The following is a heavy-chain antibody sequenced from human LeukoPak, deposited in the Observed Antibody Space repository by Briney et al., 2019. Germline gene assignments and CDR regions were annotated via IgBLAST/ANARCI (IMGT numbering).Heavy chain of an antibody. J-gene: IGHJ4*02. V-gene: IGHV3-53*01. D-gene: IGHD6-13*01. Sequence: GGSLRLSCAASGIAVIGNYMSWVRQPPGKGLEWVSFISINTDTFYADSVRGRFTISRDNSKNTLYLQMNSLRAEDTAVYYCAKDGSSSSWYAYMGYWGQGTLVTVSS. CDR2: ISINTDT. CDR1: GIAVIGNY. CDR3: AKDGSSSSWYAYMGY.